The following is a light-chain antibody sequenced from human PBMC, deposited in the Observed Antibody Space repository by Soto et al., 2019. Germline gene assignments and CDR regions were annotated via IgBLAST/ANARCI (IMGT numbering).Light chain of an antibody. CDR1: SSDVGIYNL. CDR3: AAWDDSLNGSYV. Sequence: QSVLTQPASVSGSPGQSIAISCTGTSSDVGIYNLVSWYQQHPGKAPKLIIYEVSKRPSGVSDRFSGSKSGSTASLTISGLQAEDEADYYCAAWDDSLNGSYVFGTGTKVTVL. J-gene: IGLJ1*01. CDR2: EVS. V-gene: IGLV2-23*02.